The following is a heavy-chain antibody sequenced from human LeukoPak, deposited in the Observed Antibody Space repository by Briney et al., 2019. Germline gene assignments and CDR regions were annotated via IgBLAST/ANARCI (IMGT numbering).Heavy chain of an antibody. CDR2: ISSSGEST. J-gene: IGHJ4*01. V-gene: IGHV3-23*01. CDR1: GFTFNSFA. CDR3: AKHRRDLLSYSLFDY. D-gene: IGHD1-26*01. Sequence: GGSLRLSCAASGFTFNSFAMSWVRQAPGKGLEWVSGISSSGESTYYVDSVKGRFTISRDNSKNTLYLRMSSLRAEDTALYYCAKHRRDLLSYSLFDYWGQDPWSPSPQ.